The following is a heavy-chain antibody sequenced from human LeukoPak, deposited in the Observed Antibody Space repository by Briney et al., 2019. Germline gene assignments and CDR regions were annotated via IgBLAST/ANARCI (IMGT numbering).Heavy chain of an antibody. Sequence: SPVNVSCKASGGTFSSYAISWVRQAPGQGLEWMGRIIPIFGTANYAQKFQGRVTITTDESTSTAYMELSSLRSEDTAVYYCASSQSGYSSSWYFDYWGQGTLVTVSS. D-gene: IGHD6-13*01. CDR3: ASSQSGYSSSWYFDY. V-gene: IGHV1-69*05. CDR2: IIPIFGTA. CDR1: GGTFSSYA. J-gene: IGHJ4*02.